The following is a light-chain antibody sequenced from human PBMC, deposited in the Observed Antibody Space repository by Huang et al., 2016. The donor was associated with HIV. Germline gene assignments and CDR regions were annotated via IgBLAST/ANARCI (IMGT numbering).Light chain of an antibody. CDR1: QTIRKL. V-gene: IGKV1-5*01. CDR3: QQYDTYPWT. J-gene: IGKJ1*01. Sequence: DIQMTQSPSTLSASIGDRVTITCRASQTIRKLLVWYQQKPGKAPKLLISGASTLQSGVPARFSGSGSGTEFTLTINNLQPDTSATYFCQQYDTYPWTFGQGTKVEIK. CDR2: GAS.